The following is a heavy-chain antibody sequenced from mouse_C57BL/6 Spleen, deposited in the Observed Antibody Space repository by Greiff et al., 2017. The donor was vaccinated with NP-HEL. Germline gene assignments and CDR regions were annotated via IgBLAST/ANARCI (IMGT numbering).Heavy chain of an antibody. D-gene: IGHD4-1*01. CDR2: INPNNGGT. CDR3: ARPFNWAFDY. Sequence: EVQLQQSGPELVKPGASVKISCKASGYTFTDYYMNWVKQSHGKSLEWIGDINPNNGGTSYNQKFKGKATLTVDKSSSTAYMELRSLTSEDSAVYYCARPFNWAFDYWGQGTTLTVSS. CDR1: GYTFTDYY. V-gene: IGHV1-26*01. J-gene: IGHJ2*01.